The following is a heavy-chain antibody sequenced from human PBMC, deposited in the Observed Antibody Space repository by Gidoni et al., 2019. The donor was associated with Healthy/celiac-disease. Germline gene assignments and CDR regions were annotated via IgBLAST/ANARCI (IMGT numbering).Heavy chain of an antibody. Sequence: QVQLVQSGAEVKKPGASVKVSCKASGYTFTSYGISWVRQAPGQGLEWMGWISAYNGNTNYAPKLQGRVTMTTDTSTTTAYMELRSLRSDDTAVYYCARGVMGDFWSGYYYYFDYWGQGTLVTVSS. J-gene: IGHJ4*02. CDR2: ISAYNGNT. CDR1: GYTFTSYG. V-gene: IGHV1-18*01. CDR3: ARGVMGDFWSGYYYYFDY. D-gene: IGHD3-3*01.